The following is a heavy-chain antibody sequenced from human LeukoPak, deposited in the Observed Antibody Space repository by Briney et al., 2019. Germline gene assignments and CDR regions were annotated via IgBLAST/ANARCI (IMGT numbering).Heavy chain of an antibody. CDR3: AKVPTSYYYDSSGYWFDY. Sequence: GRSLRLSCAASGFTFDDYAMHWVRHAPGKGLEWVSGISWNSGSIGYADSVKGRFTISRDNAKNSLYLQMNSLRAEDTALYYCAKVPTSYYYDSSGYWFDYWGQGTLVTVSS. D-gene: IGHD3-22*01. CDR2: ISWNSGSI. CDR1: GFTFDDYA. J-gene: IGHJ4*02. V-gene: IGHV3-9*01.